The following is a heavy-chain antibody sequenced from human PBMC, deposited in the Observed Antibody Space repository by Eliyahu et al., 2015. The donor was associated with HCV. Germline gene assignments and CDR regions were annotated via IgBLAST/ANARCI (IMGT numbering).Heavy chain of an antibody. CDR2: IWYDGSNK. J-gene: IGHJ4*02. V-gene: IGHV3-33*01. Sequence: QVQLVESGGGVVQPGXSLRLSCAASGXTXXXYGMPWVRQAPGKGLEWVAVIWYDGSNKYYADSVKGRFTISRDNSKNTLYLQMNSLRAEDTAVYYCATERYCSSTSCSPFDYWGQGTLVTVSS. CDR1: GXTXXXYG. D-gene: IGHD2-2*01. CDR3: ATERYCSSTSCSPFDY.